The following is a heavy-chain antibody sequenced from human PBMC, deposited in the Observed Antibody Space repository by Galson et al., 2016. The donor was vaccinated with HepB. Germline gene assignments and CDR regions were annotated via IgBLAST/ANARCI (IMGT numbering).Heavy chain of an antibody. Sequence: SLRLSCAASGFIFSNYGMHWVRQAPGKGLEWVATIWYDGSTKYYAESVKGRFTISRDNSKNTLYLQMSSLRAEDTAVYYCARAFSEAGGAFLPYHYFYYMDVWGKGTTVTVSS. CDR2: IWYDGSTK. J-gene: IGHJ6*03. D-gene: IGHD2-8*02. CDR1: GFIFSNYG. CDR3: ARAFSEAGGAFLPYHYFYYMDV. V-gene: IGHV3-33*01.